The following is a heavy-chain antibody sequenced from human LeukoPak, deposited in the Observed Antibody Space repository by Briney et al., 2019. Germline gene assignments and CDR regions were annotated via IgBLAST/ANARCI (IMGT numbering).Heavy chain of an antibody. CDR1: GFTFSTYY. J-gene: IGHJ4*02. CDR3: ARVGFYHCGRSYPDY. D-gene: IGHD2-21*01. Sequence: GGSQRLSCTASGFTFSTYYMTWVRQAPGKGLEWVANINQDGSERPYVDSVKGRFTISRDNAKNSLYLQMNSLRAEDTAVYYCARVGFYHCGRSYPDYWGQGTLVAVSS. V-gene: IGHV3-7*01. CDR2: INQDGSER.